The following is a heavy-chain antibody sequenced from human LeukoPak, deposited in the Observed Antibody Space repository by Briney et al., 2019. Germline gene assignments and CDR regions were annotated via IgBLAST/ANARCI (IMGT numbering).Heavy chain of an antibody. CDR1: GYTFTSYA. Sequence: GASVKVSCKSSGYTFTSYAMSWVRQATGQGLEWTGIINPSGGSTSYAQKFQGRVTMTRDMSTSTVYMELSSLRSEDTAVYYCARDHDWHYMDVWGKGTTVTVSS. J-gene: IGHJ6*03. D-gene: IGHD3-9*01. CDR3: ARDHDWHYMDV. V-gene: IGHV1-46*01. CDR2: INPSGGST.